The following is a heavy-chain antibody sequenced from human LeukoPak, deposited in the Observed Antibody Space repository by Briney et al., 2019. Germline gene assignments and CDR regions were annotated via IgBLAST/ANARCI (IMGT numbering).Heavy chain of an antibody. CDR2: INSDGSST. J-gene: IGHJ6*03. V-gene: IGHV3-74*01. CDR3: ARGPLTYYYYYYMDV. CDR1: GFTFSSYW. Sequence: PGGSLRLSCAASGFTFSSYWMHWVRQAPGKGLVWVSRINSDGSSTSYADSVKGRFTISRDNAKNTLYLQMNSLRAEVTAVYYCARGPLTYYYYYYMDVWGKGTTVTVSS.